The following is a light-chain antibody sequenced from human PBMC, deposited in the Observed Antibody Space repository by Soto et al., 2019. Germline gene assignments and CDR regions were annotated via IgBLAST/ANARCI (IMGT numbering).Light chain of an antibody. CDR3: SSYTSSSCVV. CDR2: DVS. V-gene: IGLV2-14*01. J-gene: IGLJ2*01. Sequence: QSALTQPASVSGSPGQSITISCTGTSSDVGGYNYVSWYQQHPGKAPKLMIYDVSNRPSGVSNRFSGSKSGNTASLTISGLQAEDEADYYCSSYTSSSCVVFGGGTKVNVL. CDR1: SSDVGGYNY.